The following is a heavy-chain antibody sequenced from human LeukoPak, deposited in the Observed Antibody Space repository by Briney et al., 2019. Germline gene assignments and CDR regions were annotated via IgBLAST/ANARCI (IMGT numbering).Heavy chain of an antibody. Sequence: GASVKVSCKASGYTFTGYYMHWVRQAPGQGLECMGWINPNSGGTNYAQKFQGRVTMTRDTSISTAYMELSRLRSDDTAVYYCARVATYSSSWSPGPYYFDYWGQGTLVTVSS. D-gene: IGHD6-13*01. CDR2: INPNSGGT. CDR3: ARVATYSSSWSPGPYYFDY. CDR1: GYTFTGYY. V-gene: IGHV1-2*02. J-gene: IGHJ4*02.